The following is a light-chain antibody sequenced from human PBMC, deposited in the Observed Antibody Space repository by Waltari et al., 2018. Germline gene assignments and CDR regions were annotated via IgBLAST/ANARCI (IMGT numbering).Light chain of an antibody. CDR3: QQYNDWPYT. Sequence: EIVMTQSPATLSVSPGVRATLPCRASQTVSSNLAWYQQKPGQAPRLLIYGASTRATGIPARFSGSGSGTQFTLTISSLQSEDFAVYYCQQYNDWPYTFGQGTQLEIK. J-gene: IGKJ2*01. CDR1: QTVSSN. CDR2: GAS. V-gene: IGKV3-15*01.